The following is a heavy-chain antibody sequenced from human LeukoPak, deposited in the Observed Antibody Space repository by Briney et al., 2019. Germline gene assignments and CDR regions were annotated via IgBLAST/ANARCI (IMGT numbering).Heavy chain of an antibody. J-gene: IGHJ4*02. D-gene: IGHD6-13*01. CDR2: TSYDGSDK. Sequence: GSLRLSCAASGFIFSNYVMHWVRQAPGKGLEWVAVTSYDGSDKYYADSVKGRFTISRDNAKNSLYLQMNSLRAEDTALYYCAKDIAAAGTVPDYWGQGTLVTVSS. V-gene: IGHV3-30*18. CDR1: GFIFSNYV. CDR3: AKDIAAAGTVPDY.